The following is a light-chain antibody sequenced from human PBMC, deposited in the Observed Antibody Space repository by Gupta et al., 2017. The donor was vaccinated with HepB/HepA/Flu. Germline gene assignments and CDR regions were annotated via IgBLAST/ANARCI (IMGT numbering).Light chain of an antibody. Sequence: QSALTQPASVSGSPGQSITISCTGTSSDVGAYNYVSWYQQHPDKAPKVIIFDVSNRPSGVSNRFSGSKSGNTASLTISGLQAEDEADYDCNSYTSSSTVIFGGGTKLTVL. CDR1: SSDVGAYNY. J-gene: IGLJ2*01. V-gene: IGLV2-14*03. CDR3: NSYTSSSTVI. CDR2: DVS.